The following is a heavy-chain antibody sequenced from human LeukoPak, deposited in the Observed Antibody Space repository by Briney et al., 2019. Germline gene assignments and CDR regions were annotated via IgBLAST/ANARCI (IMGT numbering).Heavy chain of an antibody. Sequence: PGGSLRLSCAASGFTFSSYSMNWVRQAPGKGLEWVSSISSSSSYIYYADSVKGRFTISRDNAKNSLYLQMNSLRAEDTAVYYCARAIQATVTTMGYWGQGTLVTVSS. CDR2: ISSSSSYI. J-gene: IGHJ4*02. CDR3: ARAIQATVTTMGY. V-gene: IGHV3-21*01. CDR1: GFTFSSYS. D-gene: IGHD4-17*01.